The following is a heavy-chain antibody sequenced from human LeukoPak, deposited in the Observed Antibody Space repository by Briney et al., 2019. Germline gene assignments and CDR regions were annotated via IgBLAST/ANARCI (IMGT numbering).Heavy chain of an antibody. Sequence: PGGSLRLSCAASGFTFSSYAMSWVRQAPGKGLEWVSAISGSGGSTYYADSVRGRFTISRDNSKNTLYLQMNSLRAEDMAVYYCAKASPPYSSSWYYFDYWGQGTLVTVSS. CDR1: GFTFSSYA. J-gene: IGHJ4*02. CDR3: AKASPPYSSSWYYFDY. V-gene: IGHV3-23*01. CDR2: ISGSGGST. D-gene: IGHD6-13*01.